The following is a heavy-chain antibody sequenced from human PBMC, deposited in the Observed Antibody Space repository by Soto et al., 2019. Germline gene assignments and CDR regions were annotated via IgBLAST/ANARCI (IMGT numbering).Heavy chain of an antibody. CDR1: GGSISSGGYS. J-gene: IGHJ4*02. CDR2: IYYSGNT. V-gene: IGHV4-31*03. D-gene: IGHD2-21*02. Sequence: QVHLQESGPGLVKPSQTLSLTCTVSGGSISSGGYSWSWIRQHPGKGLEWIGYIYYSGNTYYNPSLKRRVTIAAATSHNQFSLKLSSVTAEDTAVYYCARETLGCGGDCYLIDSWGQGTLVTVSS. CDR3: ARETLGCGGDCYLIDS.